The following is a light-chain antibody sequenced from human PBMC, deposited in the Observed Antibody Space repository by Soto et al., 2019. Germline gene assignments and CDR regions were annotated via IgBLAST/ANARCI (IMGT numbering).Light chain of an antibody. Sequence: EIVLTQSPGTLSLSPGERATLSCRASQSVSSTYLAWYRQKSGQAPRLLIYGASSRATGIPDRFSGSGSGTDFTLTITRLEPEDFAVYYCQRYDISPFPFGQGTKLEIK. CDR1: QSVSSTY. V-gene: IGKV3-20*01. J-gene: IGKJ2*01. CDR2: GAS. CDR3: QRYDISPFP.